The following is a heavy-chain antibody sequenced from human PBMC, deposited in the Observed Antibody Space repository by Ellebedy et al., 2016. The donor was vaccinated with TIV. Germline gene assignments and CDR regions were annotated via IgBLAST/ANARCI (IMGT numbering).Heavy chain of an antibody. V-gene: IGHV3-23*01. Sequence: GGSLRLXCAASGFTFTSYAMSWVRQAPGKGLQWVSAISGSGGGSTYYADSVKGRFTISRDNSKDTLYLQMNSLRAEDTALYYCARGGLNYFDYWGQGTLVTVSS. J-gene: IGHJ4*02. CDR3: ARGGLNYFDY. CDR1: GFTFTSYA. CDR2: ISGSGGGST. D-gene: IGHD5-12*01.